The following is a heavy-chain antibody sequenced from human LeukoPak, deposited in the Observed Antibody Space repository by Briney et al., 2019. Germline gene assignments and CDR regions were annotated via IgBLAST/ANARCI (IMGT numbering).Heavy chain of an antibody. D-gene: IGHD6-19*01. J-gene: IGHJ4*02. V-gene: IGHV3-30-3*01. CDR3: ARGRVGGWLAY. CDR2: ISYDGSNK. CDR1: GFTFSSYA. Sequence: GGSLRLSCAASGFTFSSYAMSWVRQAPGKGLEWVAVISYDGSNKYYADSVKGRFTISRDNSKNTLYLQMNSLRAEDTAVYYCARGRVGGWLAYWGQGALVTVSS.